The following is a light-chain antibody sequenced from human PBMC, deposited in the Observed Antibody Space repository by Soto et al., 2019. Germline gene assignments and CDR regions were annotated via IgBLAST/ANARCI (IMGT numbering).Light chain of an antibody. CDR1: TSNAGINT. J-gene: IGLJ2*01. Sequence: SVLTQPPSASGTPGQRVTVSCSGSTSNAGINTVNWYQQVPGTAPKLLIYNNSQRPSGVPDRFSGSKSGTSASLAISGLQSEDEADYFCAAWDDSLNGVVFGGGTKLTVL. CDR3: AAWDDSLNGVV. V-gene: IGLV1-44*01. CDR2: NNS.